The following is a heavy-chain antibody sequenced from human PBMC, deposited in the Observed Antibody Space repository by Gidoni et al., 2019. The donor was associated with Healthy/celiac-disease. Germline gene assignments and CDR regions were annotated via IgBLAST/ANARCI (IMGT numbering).Heavy chain of an antibody. Sequence: STYYNPSLKSRVTISVDTSKNQFSLKLSSVTAADTAVYYCARHQNNLITIFGPKGDYGMDVWGQGTTVTVSS. CDR3: ARHQNNLITIFGPKGDYGMDV. CDR2: ST. V-gene: IGHV4-39*01. D-gene: IGHD3-3*01. J-gene: IGHJ6*02.